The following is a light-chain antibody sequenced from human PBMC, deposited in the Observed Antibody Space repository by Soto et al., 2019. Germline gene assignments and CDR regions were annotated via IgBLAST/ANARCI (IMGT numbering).Light chain of an antibody. CDR1: QSISSY. Sequence: DIQMTQSPSSLSSSVGDRVTITCRASQSISSYLNWYQQKPGKAPKLLIYAASSLQSGVPSRFSGSGSGTDFTLTISSLQPEDFATYYCQQSCSTLTFGHGTKVDIK. J-gene: IGKJ3*01. CDR2: AAS. V-gene: IGKV1-39*01. CDR3: QQSCSTLT.